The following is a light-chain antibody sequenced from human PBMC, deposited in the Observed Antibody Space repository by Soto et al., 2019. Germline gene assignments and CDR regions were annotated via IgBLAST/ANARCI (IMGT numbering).Light chain of an antibody. V-gene: IGLV2-14*01. CDR1: SSDVGAYKY. J-gene: IGLJ3*02. CDR3: SSYTTSSTWV. CDR2: EVS. Sequence: QSVLTQPASVSGSPGQSITISCTGTSSDVGAYKYVSWFQQHPGEAPKLMIYEVSNRPSGVSNRFSASKSGNTASLTISGLQAEDEGDYYCSSYTTSSTWVFGGGTKLTVL.